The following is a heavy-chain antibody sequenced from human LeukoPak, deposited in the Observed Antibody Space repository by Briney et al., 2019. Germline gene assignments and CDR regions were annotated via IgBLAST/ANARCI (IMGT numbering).Heavy chain of an antibody. V-gene: IGHV1-46*01. J-gene: IGHJ4*02. D-gene: IGHD6-19*01. CDR2: INPSGGST. CDR3: ASIAVAGSEGQIFDY. Sequence: ASVKVSCKASGYTFTSYYMHWVRQAPGQGLEWMGIINPSGGSTSYAQKFQGRVTMTRDTSTSTVYMELSSLRPEDTAVYYCASIAVAGSEGQIFDYWGQGTLVTVSS. CDR1: GYTFTSYY.